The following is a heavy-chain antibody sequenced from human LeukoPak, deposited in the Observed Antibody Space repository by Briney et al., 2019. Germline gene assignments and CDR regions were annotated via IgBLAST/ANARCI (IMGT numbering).Heavy chain of an antibody. CDR3: AKESENCGAACKALNDW. J-gene: IGHJ4*02. CDR2: IWFDGSNK. Sequence: PGGSLRLSCAASGFTFSSYGMHWVRQAPGKGLEWVAVIWFDGSNKFYRDSVRGRFTISRDNTKNSLYLQMNSLRAEDTAVYYCAKESENCGAACKALNDWWGQGILVTASS. CDR1: GFTFSSYG. V-gene: IGHV3-33*03. D-gene: IGHD2-21*02.